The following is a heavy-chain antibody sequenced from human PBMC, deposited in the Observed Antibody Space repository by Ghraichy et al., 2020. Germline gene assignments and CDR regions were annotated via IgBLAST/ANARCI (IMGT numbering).Heavy chain of an antibody. Sequence: ASVKVSCKASGYTFSSFGLHWVRQAPGQSLEWMGWINGGKGDTKYSQNLQGRVTFTRDTSATTAYMELSSLRSDDSAVYYCAIRYGAGYFDFWGQGTLVTVSS. D-gene: IGHD6-13*01. CDR1: GYTFSSFG. CDR2: INGGKGDT. V-gene: IGHV1-3*01. CDR3: AIRYGAGYFDF. J-gene: IGHJ4*02.